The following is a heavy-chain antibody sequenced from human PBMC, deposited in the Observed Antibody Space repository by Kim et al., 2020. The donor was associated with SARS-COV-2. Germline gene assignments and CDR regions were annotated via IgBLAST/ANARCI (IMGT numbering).Heavy chain of an antibody. CDR1: GDSVSSNSGA. Sequence: SQTLSLTCAISGDSVSSNSGAWNWIRQSPSRGLEWLGRTYYRSKWFYDYALSVKSRVTITPDTSKNQFSLHLDSVTPEDTAVYYCVRGIAITGFDYWGQGTLVNVSS. CDR2: TYYRSKWFY. V-gene: IGHV6-1*01. CDR3: VRGIAITGFDY. J-gene: IGHJ4*02. D-gene: IGHD1-20*01.